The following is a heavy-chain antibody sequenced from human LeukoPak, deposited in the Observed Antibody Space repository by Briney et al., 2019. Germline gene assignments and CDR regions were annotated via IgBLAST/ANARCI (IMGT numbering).Heavy chain of an antibody. J-gene: IGHJ4*02. D-gene: IGHD6-19*01. CDR3: ARPTPRIAVAGGDY. Sequence: GGSLRLSCAASGFTFSSYTMSWVRQAPGKGLEWVSAISGSGGSTYYADSVKGRFTISRDNSKNTLYLQMNSRRAEDTAVYYCARPTPRIAVAGGDYWGQGTLVTVSS. CDR2: ISGSGGST. V-gene: IGHV3-23*01. CDR1: GFTFSSYT.